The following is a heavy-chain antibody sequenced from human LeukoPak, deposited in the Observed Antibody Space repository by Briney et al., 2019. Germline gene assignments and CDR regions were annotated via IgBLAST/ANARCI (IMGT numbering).Heavy chain of an antibody. D-gene: IGHD6-19*01. CDR2: ISSSGSTI. V-gene: IGHV3-48*03. CDR1: GFTFSSYE. Sequence: PGGSLRLSCAASGFTFSSYEMNWVRQAPGKGLEWVSYISSSGSTIYYADSVKSRFTISRDNAKNSLYLQMNSLRAEDTAVYYCARPYSSGWYLDGYWGQGPLVTVSS. J-gene: IGHJ4*02. CDR3: ARPYSSGWYLDGY.